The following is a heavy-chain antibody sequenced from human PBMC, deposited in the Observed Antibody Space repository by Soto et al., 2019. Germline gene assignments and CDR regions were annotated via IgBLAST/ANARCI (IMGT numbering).Heavy chain of an antibody. CDR1: GFTFSNSE. D-gene: IGHD2-21*02. CDR3: ATEALCTTDYYFFEY. J-gene: IGHJ4*01. V-gene: IGHV3-48*03. CDR2: INYSGSNI. Sequence: QPGGSLRLSCAGSGFTFSNSEMFWVRQAPGKGLEWVSKINYSGSNIYYSKSVKGRFTISRENAKNSLYLQMNSLTDEDTAIYFCATEALCTTDYYFFEYWGPGTLVTVSS.